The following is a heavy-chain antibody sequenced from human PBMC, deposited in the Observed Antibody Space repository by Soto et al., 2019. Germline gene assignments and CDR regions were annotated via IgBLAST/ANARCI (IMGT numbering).Heavy chain of an antibody. J-gene: IGHJ4*02. CDR3: ARDGVAPGLYFDH. V-gene: IGHV3-23*01. CDR1: GFTFSSYA. CDR2: ISGNGGGT. D-gene: IGHD3-10*01. Sequence: GGSLRLSCTASGFTFSSYAMSWVRQAPGKGLEWVAGISGNGGGTSYVDSVKGRFTISRDNPKNSLYLQMASLRAEDTAVYYCARDGVAPGLYFDHWGQGTPVTVSS.